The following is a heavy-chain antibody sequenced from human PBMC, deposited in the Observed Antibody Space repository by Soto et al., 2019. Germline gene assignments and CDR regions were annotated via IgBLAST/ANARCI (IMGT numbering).Heavy chain of an antibody. D-gene: IGHD2-8*01. V-gene: IGHV3-21*01. CDR2: ISSSSSYI. CDR3: ARAVGTIGQGDV. J-gene: IGHJ6*02. CDR1: GFTFSSYS. Sequence: GGSLRLSCAASGFTFSSYSMNWVRQAPGKGLEWVSSISSSSSYIYYADSVKGRFTISRDNPKNSLYLQMNSLRAEDTAVYYCARAVGTIGQGDVWGQGTKVTVSS.